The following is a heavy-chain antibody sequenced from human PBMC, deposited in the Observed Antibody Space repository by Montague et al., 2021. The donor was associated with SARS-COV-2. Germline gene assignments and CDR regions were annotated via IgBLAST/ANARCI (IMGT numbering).Heavy chain of an antibody. Sequence: SLRLSCAASGFTFSSSEMNWVRQAPGKGLVWVSYISSSGRTIYYADSVKGRFTISRDNAKNSLYLQMNSLRAEDTAVYYCARSYYYDSSGYYPDAFDIWGQGTMVTVSS. CDR2: ISSSGRTI. CDR1: GFTFSSSE. V-gene: IGHV3-48*03. D-gene: IGHD3-22*01. J-gene: IGHJ3*02. CDR3: ARSYYYDSSGYYPDAFDI.